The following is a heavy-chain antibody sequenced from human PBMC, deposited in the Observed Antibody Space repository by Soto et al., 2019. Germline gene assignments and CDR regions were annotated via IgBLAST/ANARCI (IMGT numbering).Heavy chain of an antibody. CDR3: ARDGGDFWSGPPSHDMGV. CDR2: INSDGSST. V-gene: IGHV3-74*01. J-gene: IGHJ6*03. Sequence: GGSLRLSCAASGFTFSSYWMHWVRQAPGKGLVWVSRINSDGSSTSYADSVKGRFTISRDNAKNTLYLQMNSLRAEDTAVYYCARDGGDFWSGPPSHDMGVWGKGTTVTVSS. CDR1: GFTFSSYW. D-gene: IGHD3-3*01.